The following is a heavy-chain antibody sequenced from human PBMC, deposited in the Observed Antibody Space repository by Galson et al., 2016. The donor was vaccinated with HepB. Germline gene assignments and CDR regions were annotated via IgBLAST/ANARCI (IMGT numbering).Heavy chain of an antibody. Sequence: SVKVSCKASGYTFTSYYIHWVRQAPGQGLEWMGMITPTGGSTIYAQKFQGRVTVTRDPSTTTVYMDLSSLRSEDTAVYHCASVGYNGSGRAYYFDYWGQGTLVTVSS. V-gene: IGHV1-46*01. J-gene: IGHJ4*02. CDR1: GYTFTSYY. CDR3: ASVGYNGSGRAYYFDY. D-gene: IGHD3-10*01. CDR2: ITPTGGST.